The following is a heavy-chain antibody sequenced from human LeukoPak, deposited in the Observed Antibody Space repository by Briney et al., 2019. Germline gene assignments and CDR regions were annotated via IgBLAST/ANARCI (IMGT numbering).Heavy chain of an antibody. V-gene: IGHV1-2*02. Sequence: ASVKVSCKASRYTLTGYYMHWVRQAPGQGVEWMGWINPNSGGTNYAQKFQGRVTMTRNTSISTAYMELSRLRSDDTAVYYCAKTYGSGSYFPNYYYYGMDVWGQGTTVTVSS. CDR2: INPNSGGT. CDR1: RYTLTGYY. CDR3: AKTYGSGSYFPNYYYYGMDV. D-gene: IGHD3-10*01. J-gene: IGHJ6*02.